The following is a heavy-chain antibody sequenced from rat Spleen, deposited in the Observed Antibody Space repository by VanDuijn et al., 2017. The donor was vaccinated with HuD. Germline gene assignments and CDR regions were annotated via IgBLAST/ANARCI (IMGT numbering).Heavy chain of an antibody. J-gene: IGHJ2*01. V-gene: IGHV5-29*01. CDR1: GFTFSNYG. Sequence: EVQLVESGGGLVQPGRSLKLSCAASGFTFSNYGMAWVRQAPKKGLEWVATIIYDVNSTYHRDSVKGRFTISRDTAKSTLYLQMDSLRSEDTATYYCARRHYGYTDYFDYWGQGVMVTVSS. D-gene: IGHD1-9*01. CDR3: ARRHYGYTDYFDY. CDR2: IIYDVNST.